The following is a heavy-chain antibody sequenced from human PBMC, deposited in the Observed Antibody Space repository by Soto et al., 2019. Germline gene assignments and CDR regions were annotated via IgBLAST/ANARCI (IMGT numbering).Heavy chain of an antibody. D-gene: IGHD6-13*01. CDR2: IIPIFGTA. J-gene: IGHJ5*02. V-gene: IGHV1-69*01. CDR3: ARDSGYSSSWHGGWFDP. Sequence: QVQLVQSGAEVKKPGSSVNVSCKASGGTFSSYAISWMRQAPGQGLEWMGGIIPIFGTANYAQKFQGRVTITADESTSTAYMELSSLRSEDTAVYYCARDSGYSSSWHGGWFDPWGQGTLVTVSS. CDR1: GGTFSSYA.